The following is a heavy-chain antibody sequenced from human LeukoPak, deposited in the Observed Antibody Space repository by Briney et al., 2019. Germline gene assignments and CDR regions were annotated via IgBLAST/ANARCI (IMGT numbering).Heavy chain of an antibody. D-gene: IGHD6-19*01. V-gene: IGHV5-51*01. CDR2: IYPGDSDT. Sequence: GESLKISRKASGYSFTSYWIGWVRQMPGKGLEWMGIIYPGDSDTRYSPSFQGQVTISADKSTSTAYLQWSSLKASDTAMYYCARKSIAVADYWGQGTLVTVSS. CDR3: ARKSIAVADY. CDR1: GYSFTSYW. J-gene: IGHJ4*02.